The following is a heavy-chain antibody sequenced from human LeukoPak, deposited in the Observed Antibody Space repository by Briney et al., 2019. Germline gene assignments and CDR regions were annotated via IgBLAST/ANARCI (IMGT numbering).Heavy chain of an antibody. V-gene: IGHV4-34*01. CDR3: ARRRYGSGSYPGSDYYYMDV. D-gene: IGHD3-10*01. CDR2: INHSGST. Sequence: SETLSLTCTVSGGSISSYYWSWIRQPPGKGLEWIGEINHSGSTNYNPSLKSRVTISVDTSKNQFSLKLSSVTAADTAVYYCARRRYGSGSYPGSDYYYMDVWGKGTTVTISS. J-gene: IGHJ6*03. CDR1: GGSISSYY.